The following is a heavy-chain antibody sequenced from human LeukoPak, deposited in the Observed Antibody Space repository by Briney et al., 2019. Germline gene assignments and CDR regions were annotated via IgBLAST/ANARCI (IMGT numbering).Heavy chain of an antibody. CDR1: GYTFTSYG. Sequence: GASVKVSCKASGYTFTSYGISWVRQAPGQGLEWMGWISAYNGNTNYAQKLQGRVTMTTDTSTSTAYMELRSLRSDDTAVYYCARDVRTRRCCTNGVCYTGYWGQGTLVTVSS. D-gene: IGHD2-8*01. CDR2: ISAYNGNT. V-gene: IGHV1-18*01. CDR3: ARDVRTRRCCTNGVCYTGY. J-gene: IGHJ4*02.